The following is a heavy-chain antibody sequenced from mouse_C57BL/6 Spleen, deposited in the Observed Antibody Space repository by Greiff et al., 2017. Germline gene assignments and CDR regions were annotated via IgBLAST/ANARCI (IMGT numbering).Heavy chain of an antibody. V-gene: IGHV1-81*01. CDR3: ARWGYAMDY. Sequence: VHLVESGAELARPGASVKLSCKASGYTFTSYGISWVKQSTGQGLEWIGEIYPRSGNTYYNEKFKGKATLTADKSSSTAYMELRSLTSEDSAVYFCARWGYAMDYWGQGTSVTVAS. J-gene: IGHJ4*01. CDR2: IYPRSGNT. CDR1: GYTFTSYG.